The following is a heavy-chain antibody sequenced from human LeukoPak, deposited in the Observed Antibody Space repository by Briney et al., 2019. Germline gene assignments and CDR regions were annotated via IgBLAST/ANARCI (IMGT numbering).Heavy chain of an antibody. CDR1: GYTFTSYG. CDR2: INPNSGGT. CDR3: ARVLRYYDILSKPFDY. D-gene: IGHD3-9*01. V-gene: IGHV1-2*02. J-gene: IGHJ4*02. Sequence: ASVMVSCKASGYTFTSYGISWVRQAPGHGLEWMGWINPNSGGTNYAQKFQGRVTLTRDTSINTAYMELSRLRSDDTAVYYCARVLRYYDILSKPFDYWGQGTLVTVSS.